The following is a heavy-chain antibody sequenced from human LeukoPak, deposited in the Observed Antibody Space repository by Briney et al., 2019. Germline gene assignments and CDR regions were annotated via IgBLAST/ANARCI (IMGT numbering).Heavy chain of an antibody. CDR3: ASRHRITMVRGVHFDY. D-gene: IGHD3-10*01. Sequence: SETLSLTCAVYGGSFSGYYWSWIRQPPGKGLEWIGEINHSGSTNYNPSLKSRVTISVDTSKNQFSLKLSSVIAADTAVYYCASRHRITMVRGVHFDYWGQGTLVTVSS. CDR1: GGSFSGYY. V-gene: IGHV4-34*01. CDR2: INHSGST. J-gene: IGHJ4*02.